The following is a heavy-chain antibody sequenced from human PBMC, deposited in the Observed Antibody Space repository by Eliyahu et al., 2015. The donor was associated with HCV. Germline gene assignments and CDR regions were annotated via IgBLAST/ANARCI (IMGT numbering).Heavy chain of an antibody. V-gene: IGHV3-7*03. Sequence: EVQLVESGGDSVQPGGSXRXSCATSGFXFTSYXMNWVRQAPGQGLEWVANINKDGTTENYLGSVKGRFTISRDNAKNSLYLQMNSLSVDDTAVYYCARNRGSEQFDVWGQGTMVTVSS. J-gene: IGHJ3*01. CDR3: ARNRGSEQFDV. CDR2: INKDGTTE. D-gene: IGHD1/OR15-1a*01. CDR1: GFXFTSYX.